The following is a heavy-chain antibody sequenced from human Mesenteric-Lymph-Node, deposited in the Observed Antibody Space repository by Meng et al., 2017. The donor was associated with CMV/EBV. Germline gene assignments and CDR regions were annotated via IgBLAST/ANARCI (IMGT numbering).Heavy chain of an antibody. CDR3: AKVGAYSGSYSFHDY. D-gene: IGHD1-26*01. Sequence: GGSLRLSCAASGFSFSSYEMTWVRQAPGKGLEWLSQIDISGTTVYRADSVKGRFTISRDNSKNTLYLQMNSLRAEDTAVYYCAKVGAYSGSYSFHDYWGQGTLVTVSS. V-gene: IGHV3-48*03. CDR2: IDISGTTV. J-gene: IGHJ4*02. CDR1: GFSFSSYE.